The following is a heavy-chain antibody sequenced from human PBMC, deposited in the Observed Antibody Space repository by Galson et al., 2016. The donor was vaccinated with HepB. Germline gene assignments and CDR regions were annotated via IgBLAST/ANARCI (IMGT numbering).Heavy chain of an antibody. D-gene: IGHD3-3*01. J-gene: IGHJ6*02. CDR3: AKDLGFLEWLFFDSYYYYGMDV. Sequence: SLRLSCAASGFTFSSYAVSWVRQAPGKGLEWVSAISGSGGSTYYADSVKGRFTTSRDNSKNTLYLQMNSLRAEDTAVYYCAKDLGFLEWLFFDSYYYYGMDVWGQGTTVTVAS. CDR1: GFTFSSYA. V-gene: IGHV3-23*01. CDR2: ISGSGGST.